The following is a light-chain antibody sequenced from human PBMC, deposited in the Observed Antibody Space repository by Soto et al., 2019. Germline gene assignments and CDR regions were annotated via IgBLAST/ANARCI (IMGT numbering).Light chain of an antibody. CDR3: SSYTTKTPLI. CDR2: EVS. J-gene: IGLJ2*01. Sequence: QSALTQPASVSGSPGQSITISCTGTNSDVGGYNYGAWYHKYPGEVPKVLIYEVSMRPSWISTRFSGSKSGNTASLSISGLQADYEADYCFSSYTTKTPLIVGGGTQLTVL. V-gene: IGLV2-14*01. CDR1: NSDVGGYNY.